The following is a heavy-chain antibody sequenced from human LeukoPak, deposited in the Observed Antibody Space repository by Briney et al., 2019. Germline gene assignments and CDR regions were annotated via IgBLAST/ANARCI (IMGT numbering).Heavy chain of an antibody. D-gene: IGHD5-18*01. V-gene: IGHV1-69*06. Sequence: GSSVKISCKASGGTFSNYAINWVRQAPGQGLEWMGGNTPIFGTANYAHKYKGRVTINADKSTSTAYMELSRLRSEDTATYYCARASSDDTAMATPFAYWGRGTLVIVSS. J-gene: IGHJ4*02. CDR1: GGTFSNYA. CDR3: ARASSDDTAMATPFAY. CDR2: NTPIFGTA.